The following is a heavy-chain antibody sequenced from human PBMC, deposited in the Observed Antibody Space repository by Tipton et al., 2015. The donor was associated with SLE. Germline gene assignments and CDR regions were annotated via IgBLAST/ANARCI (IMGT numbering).Heavy chain of an antibody. J-gene: IGHJ6*02. D-gene: IGHD3-10*01. CDR3: ARGGRDYYGGMDV. CDR1: GFTFDDYG. V-gene: IGHV3-20*04. Sequence: SLRLSCAASGFTFDDYGMSWVRQAPGKGLEWVSGINWNGGSTGYADSVKGRFTISRDNAKNSLYLQMNSLRAEDTAVYYCARGGRDYYGGMDVWGQGTTVTVSS. CDR2: INWNGGST.